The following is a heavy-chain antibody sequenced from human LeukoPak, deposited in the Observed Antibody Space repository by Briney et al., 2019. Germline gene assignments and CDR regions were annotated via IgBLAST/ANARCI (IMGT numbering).Heavy chain of an antibody. D-gene: IGHD6-19*01. V-gene: IGHV4-38-2*02. CDR2: IYHNAVP. Sequence: XXWIGSIYHNAVPYYTPSLKSRVTISVDTSNNQISLKLTSVTAADTAVYYCARDAVAVAGTGRGLDYWGQGTLVTVSS. J-gene: IGHJ4*02. CDR3: ARDAVAVAGTGRGLDY.